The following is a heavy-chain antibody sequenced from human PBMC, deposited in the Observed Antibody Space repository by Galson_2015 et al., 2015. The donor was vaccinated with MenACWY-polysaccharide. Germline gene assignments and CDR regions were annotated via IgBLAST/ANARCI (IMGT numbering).Heavy chain of an antibody. Sequence: SLRLSCAASGFTFSIYTMHWVRQAPGKGLEWVSDINGGGGKTDYTDSVKGRFTISRDNSQSTLYLQMNSLRADDTAVYYCARDPRGARSSYFDNWGQGILVTVSS. V-gene: IGHV3-23*01. CDR1: GFTFSIYT. CDR3: ARDPRGARSSYFDN. D-gene: IGHD3-10*01. CDR2: INGGGGKT. J-gene: IGHJ4*02.